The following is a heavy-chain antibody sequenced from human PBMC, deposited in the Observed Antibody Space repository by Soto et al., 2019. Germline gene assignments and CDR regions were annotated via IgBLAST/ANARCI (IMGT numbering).Heavy chain of an antibody. V-gene: IGHV3-49*03. CDR2: IRSKSYGKTT. J-gene: IGHJ2*01. CDR3: TREIWDYGDTKWYFDL. Sequence: GGSLRLSCSTSGFTFGDYGMTWFRQAPGKGLEWVGLIRSKSYGKTTEYAASATDRFTISRDDSKRIAYLQMNSLKADDTAVYYCTREIWDYGDTKWYFDLWGRGTLVTVS. CDR1: GFTFGDYG. D-gene: IGHD4-17*01.